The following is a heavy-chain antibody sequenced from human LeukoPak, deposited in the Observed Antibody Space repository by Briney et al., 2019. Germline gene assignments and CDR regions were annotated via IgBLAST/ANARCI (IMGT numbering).Heavy chain of an antibody. J-gene: IGHJ4*01. CDR3: ARGRRILGGPENAGDFFDF. V-gene: IGHV1-2*02. CDR1: GGTFSSYA. D-gene: IGHD3-16*01. CDR2: INPNSGAT. Sequence: ASVKVSCKASGGTFSSYAISWVRQAPGQGLKWMGWINPNSGATHYAQSFQARVTMTRDTSIASSYMELTGLESDDTAVYYCARGRRILGGPENAGDFFDFWGRGSLVTVSS.